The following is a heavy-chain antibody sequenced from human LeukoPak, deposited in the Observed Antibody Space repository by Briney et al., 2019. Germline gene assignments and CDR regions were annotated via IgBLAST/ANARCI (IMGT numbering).Heavy chain of an antibody. V-gene: IGHV3-15*01. CDR3: TTDEMINYYDSSGYLDAFDI. Sequence: GGSLRLSCAASGFTFSNAWMSWVRQAPGKGLEWVGRIKSKTDGGTTDYAAPVKGRFTISRDDSKNTLYLQMNSLKTEDTAVYYCTTDEMINYYDSSGYLDAFDIWGQGTMVTVSS. D-gene: IGHD3-22*01. CDR2: IKSKTDGGTT. CDR1: GFTFSNAW. J-gene: IGHJ3*02.